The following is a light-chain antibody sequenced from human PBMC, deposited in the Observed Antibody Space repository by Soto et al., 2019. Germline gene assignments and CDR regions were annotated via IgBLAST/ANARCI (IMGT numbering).Light chain of an antibody. Sequence: AIRMTQSPSSLSASTGDRVTITCRASQGISSYLAWYQQKPGKAPKLLIYASSTLQSGVPSRFRGSGSGTEFTLTISCLQSEDFATYYCQQYYSYPSYTFGQGTRLEIK. V-gene: IGKV1-8*01. CDR3: QQYYSYPSYT. CDR2: ASS. J-gene: IGKJ5*01. CDR1: QGISSY.